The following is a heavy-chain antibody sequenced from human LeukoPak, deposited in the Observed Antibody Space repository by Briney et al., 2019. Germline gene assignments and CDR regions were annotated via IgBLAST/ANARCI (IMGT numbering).Heavy chain of an antibody. V-gene: IGHV4-34*01. CDR3: ARSSWFDPYWFDP. Sequence: SETLSLTCAVHDGSFPCYDWSWIRQPPGKGLEWIGEINHSGSTNYNPSLKSRATISVDTSKNQFSLKLSSVTAADTAVYYCARSSWFDPYWFDPWGQGTLVTVSS. D-gene: IGHD6-19*01. J-gene: IGHJ5*02. CDR1: DGSFPCYD. CDR2: INHSGST.